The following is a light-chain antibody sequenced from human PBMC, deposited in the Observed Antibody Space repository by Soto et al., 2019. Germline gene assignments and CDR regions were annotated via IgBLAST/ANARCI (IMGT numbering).Light chain of an antibody. CDR1: ERLSSVY. CDR2: GAS. CDR3: QQYKNWPL. V-gene: IGKV3-15*01. Sequence: EIVLTQSPATLSLSPGERATLSCRASERLSSVYLAWYQQRPGQPPRLLIYGASTRATGIPVRFSGSGFGTEFTLTISSLQSEDFAVYYCQQYKNWPLFGQGTRLEIK. J-gene: IGKJ5*01.